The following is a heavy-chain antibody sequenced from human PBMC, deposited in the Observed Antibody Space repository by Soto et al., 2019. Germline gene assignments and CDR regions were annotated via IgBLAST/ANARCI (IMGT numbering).Heavy chain of an antibody. V-gene: IGHV2-70*11. CDR1: GFSLSTSGMC. J-gene: IGHJ4*02. Sequence: PTLVNPTQTLTLTCTFSGFSLSTSGMCVSWIRQPPGKALEWLARIDWDDDKYYSTSLKTRLTISKDTSKNQVVLTMTNMDPVDTATYYCARLAAAGNYFDYWGQGTLVTVSS. CDR2: IDWDDDK. CDR3: ARLAAAGNYFDY. D-gene: IGHD6-13*01.